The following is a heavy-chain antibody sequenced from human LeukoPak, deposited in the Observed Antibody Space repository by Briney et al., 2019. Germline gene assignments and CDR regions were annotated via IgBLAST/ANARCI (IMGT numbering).Heavy chain of an antibody. Sequence: ASVKVPCKASGYTFTSYYMHWVRQAPGQGLEWMGIINPSGGSTSYAQKFQGRVTMTRDTSTSTVYMELSSLRSEDTAVYYCARDLNGSGSYYGEVDYWGQGTLVTVSS. CDR3: ARDLNGSGSYYGEVDY. V-gene: IGHV1-46*01. J-gene: IGHJ4*02. CDR2: INPSGGST. CDR1: GYTFTSYY. D-gene: IGHD3-10*01.